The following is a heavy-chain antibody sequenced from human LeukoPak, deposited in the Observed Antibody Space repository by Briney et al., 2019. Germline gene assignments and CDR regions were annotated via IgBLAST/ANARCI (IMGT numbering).Heavy chain of an antibody. J-gene: IGHJ4*02. V-gene: IGHV3-21*01. Sequence: PGGSLRLSCAASGFTFSSYSMNWVRQAPGKGLEWVSSISSSSSYIYYADSVKGRFTISRDNAKNSLYLQMNSLRAEDTAVYYCAASAITGTTPDYWGQGTLVTVSS. CDR2: ISSSSSYI. CDR1: GFTFSSYS. D-gene: IGHD1-20*01. CDR3: AASAITGTTPDY.